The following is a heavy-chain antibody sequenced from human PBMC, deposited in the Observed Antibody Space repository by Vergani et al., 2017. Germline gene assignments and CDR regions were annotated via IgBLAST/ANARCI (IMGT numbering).Heavy chain of an antibody. Sequence: QVQLVESGGGLVKPGGSLRLSCAASGFTFSSYGMHWVRQAPGKGLEWVAVISYDGSNKYYADSVKGRFTISRDNSKNTLYLQMNSLRAEDTAVYYCASYDSSGYLGYWGQGTLVTVSS. V-gene: IGHV3-30*03. CDR3: ASYDSSGYLGY. J-gene: IGHJ4*02. CDR2: ISYDGSNK. D-gene: IGHD3-22*01. CDR1: GFTFSSYG.